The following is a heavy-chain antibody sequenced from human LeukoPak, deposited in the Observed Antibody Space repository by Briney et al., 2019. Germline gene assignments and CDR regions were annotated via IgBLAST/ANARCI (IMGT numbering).Heavy chain of an antibody. D-gene: IGHD6-13*01. CDR3: ARDRTYSDSSSYPTFDY. Sequence: SVKVSCKASGGTFSSYAISWVRQAPGQGLEWMRGIIPIFGTANYAQKFQGRVTITADESTSTAYMELSSLRSEDTAVYYCARDRTYSDSSSYPTFDYWGQGSLVTVSS. CDR1: GGTFSSYA. V-gene: IGHV1-69*13. CDR2: IIPIFGTA. J-gene: IGHJ4*02.